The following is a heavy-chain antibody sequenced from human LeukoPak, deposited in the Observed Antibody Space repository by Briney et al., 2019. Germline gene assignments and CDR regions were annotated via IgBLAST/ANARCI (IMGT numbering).Heavy chain of an antibody. V-gene: IGHV1-2*02. CDR3: AREISGYSDY. CDR1: GYTFTGYF. D-gene: IGHD3-22*01. Sequence: ASVKVSCKASGYTFTGYFMHWVRQAPGQGLEWMGWINANSGDTKYAQKFQGRVTMTRDTSISTAYMELSRLRSDDTAMYYCAREISGYSDYWGQGTLVTVSS. J-gene: IGHJ4*02. CDR2: INANSGDT.